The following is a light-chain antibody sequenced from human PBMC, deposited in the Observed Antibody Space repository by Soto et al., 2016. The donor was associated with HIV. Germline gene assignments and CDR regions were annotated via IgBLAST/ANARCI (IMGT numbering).Light chain of an antibody. CDR1: SPKNYS. Sequence: SSELTQDPSVSVALGQTVRISCQGDSPKNYSASWYQQKPGQAPVLVIYGENIRPSGIPDRFSGSRSGDKVSLTITGAQADDEADYYCLSWDNGDVFGSGTKVTV. J-gene: IGLJ1*01. V-gene: IGLV3-19*01. CDR3: LSWDNGDV. CDR2: GEN.